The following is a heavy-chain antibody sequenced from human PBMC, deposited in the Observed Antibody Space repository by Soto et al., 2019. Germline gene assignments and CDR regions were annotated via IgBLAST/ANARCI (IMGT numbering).Heavy chain of an antibody. V-gene: IGHV3-11*05. CDR3: AGGQDNRIVNFDY. D-gene: IGHD1-1*01. CDR2: ITSSSSYT. J-gene: IGHJ4*02. CDR1: GFTFSDSY. Sequence: QVQLVESGGGLVKPGGSLRLSCAASGFTFSDSYRSWIRQAPGKGLEWISYITSSSSYTNYADSVKGRFTISRDNAKNSVYLQMNSLRAEDTAVYFCAGGQDNRIVNFDYWGQGTLVTVSS.